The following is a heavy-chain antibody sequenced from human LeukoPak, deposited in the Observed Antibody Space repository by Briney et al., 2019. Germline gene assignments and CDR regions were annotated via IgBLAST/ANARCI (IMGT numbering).Heavy chain of an antibody. CDR2: IYTSGST. D-gene: IGHD4-11*01. CDR1: GGSISSYY. J-gene: IGHJ6*03. V-gene: IGHV4-4*07. CDR3: ATYDYSNFYMDV. Sequence: PSETLSLTCTVSGGSISSYYWSWIRQPAGRGLEWIGRIYTSGSTNYNPSLKSRVTMSVDTSKNQFSLKLSSVTAADTAVYYCATYDYSNFYMDVWGKGTTVTVSS.